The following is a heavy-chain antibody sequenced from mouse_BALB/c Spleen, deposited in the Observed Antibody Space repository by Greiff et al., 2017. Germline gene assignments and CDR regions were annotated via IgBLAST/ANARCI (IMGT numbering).Heavy chain of an antibody. V-gene: IGHV1S135*01. CDR2: IDPFNGGT. CDR1: GYSFTSYY. Sequence: VQLQQSGPELMKPGASVKISCKASGYSFTSYYMHWVKQSHGKSLEWIGYIDPFNGGTSYNQKFKGKATLTVDKSSSTAYMHLSSLTSEDSAVYYCARGSYFDYWGQGTTLTVSS. CDR3: ARGSYFDY. J-gene: IGHJ2*01.